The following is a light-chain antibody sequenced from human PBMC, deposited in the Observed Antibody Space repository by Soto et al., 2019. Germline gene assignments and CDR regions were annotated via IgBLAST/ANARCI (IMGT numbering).Light chain of an antibody. CDR2: EVS. J-gene: IGLJ1*01. V-gene: IGLV2-8*01. CDR3: NSYAGTSNV. CDR1: SSDVGGSKY. Sequence: QSALTQPPSASGSPGQSVTISCTGTSSDVGGSKYVSWYQQHPGKAPKLIIYEVSERPSGVPDRFSGSKSGNTASLTVSGLQAEDGAHYYCNSYAGTSNVFGTGTKVTVL.